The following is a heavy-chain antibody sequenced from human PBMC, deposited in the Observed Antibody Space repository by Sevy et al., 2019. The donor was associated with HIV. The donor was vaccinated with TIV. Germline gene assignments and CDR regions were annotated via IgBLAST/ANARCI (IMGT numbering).Heavy chain of an antibody. CDR3: AKDLWSGGSCYSLYYYYGMDV. Sequence: GGSLRLSCAASGFTFSSYGMHWVRQAPGKGLEWVAVISYDGSNKYYADSVKGGFTSSRDNSKNTLYLQMNSLRAEDTAVYYCAKDLWSGGSCYSLYYYYGMDVWGQGTTVTVSS. V-gene: IGHV3-30*18. J-gene: IGHJ6*02. CDR2: ISYDGSNK. D-gene: IGHD2-15*01. CDR1: GFTFSSYG.